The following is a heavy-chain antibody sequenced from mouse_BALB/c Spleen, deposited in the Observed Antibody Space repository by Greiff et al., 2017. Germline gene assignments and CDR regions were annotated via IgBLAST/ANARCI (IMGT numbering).Heavy chain of an antibody. Sequence: VQMQQSGPGLVKPSQSLSLTCSVTGYSITSGYFWYWIRQFPGNKLEWMGYISYDGSNNYNPSLKNRISITRDTSKNQFFLKLNSVTTEDTATYYCATTMIRVYFDYWGQGTTLTVSS. CDR1: GYSITSGYF. CDR3: ATTMIRVYFDY. J-gene: IGHJ2*01. D-gene: IGHD2-4*01. CDR2: ISYDGSN. V-gene: IGHV3-6*02.